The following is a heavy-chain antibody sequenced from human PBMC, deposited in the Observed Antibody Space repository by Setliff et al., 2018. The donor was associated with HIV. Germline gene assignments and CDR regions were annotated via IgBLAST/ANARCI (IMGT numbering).Heavy chain of an antibody. V-gene: IGHV3-33*06. J-gene: IGHJ4*02. Sequence: GGSLSLSCAASGFSFSSYGMHWVRQAPGKGLEWVAVIWYDGSNNYHVDSVKGRFTISRDNSKNTLYLQMNSLRVEDTAVYYCAKDFGLVYGAATGYFDYWGQGTLVTVSS. CDR2: IWYDGSNN. D-gene: IGHD2-8*01. CDR1: GFSFSSYG. CDR3: AKDFGLVYGAATGYFDY.